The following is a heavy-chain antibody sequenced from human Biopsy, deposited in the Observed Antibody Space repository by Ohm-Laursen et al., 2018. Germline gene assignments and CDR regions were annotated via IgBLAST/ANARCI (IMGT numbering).Heavy chain of an antibody. J-gene: IGHJ1*01. V-gene: IGHV1-69*06. D-gene: IGHD3-9*01. CDR3: ATKLTGYFHH. Sequence: ASVKVSCKVPGGTFSNYGVNWVRQAPGQGLEWLGGNIPILGTGNYAQKFQDRVAVAADTSTSTATMELRSLRSDDTAVYYCATKLTGYFHHWGQGTLVIVSS. CDR1: GGTFSNYG. CDR2: NIPILGTG.